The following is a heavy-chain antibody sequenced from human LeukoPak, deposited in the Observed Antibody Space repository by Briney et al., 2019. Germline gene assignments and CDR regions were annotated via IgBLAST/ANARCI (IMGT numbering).Heavy chain of an antibody. V-gene: IGHV3-53*01. J-gene: IGHJ3*02. CDR3: ARSYSSTWDDAFDI. D-gene: IGHD6-13*01. CDR1: GFTVRSNY. Sequence: GGSLRLSCAASGFTVRSNYMSWVRQAPGKGLEWVSVIYSGGSTYYADSVKGRFTISRDNSKSTLYLQMNSLRAEDTAVYYCARSYSSTWDDAFDIWGQGTMVAVSS. CDR2: IYSGGST.